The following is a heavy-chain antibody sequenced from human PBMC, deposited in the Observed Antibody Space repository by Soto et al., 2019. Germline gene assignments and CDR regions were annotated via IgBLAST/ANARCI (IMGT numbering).Heavy chain of an antibody. CDR1: GFTFSSYG. CDR2: IWYDGSNK. J-gene: IGHJ6*03. V-gene: IGHV3-33*01. Sequence: GGSLRLSCAASGFTFSSYGMHWVRQAPGKGLEWVAVIWYDGSNKYYADSVKGRFTISRDNSKNTLYLQMNSLRAEDTAVYYCARDFRDDYGDYENYYYYYYMDVWGKGTTVTVSS. D-gene: IGHD4-17*01. CDR3: ARDFRDDYGDYENYYYYYYMDV.